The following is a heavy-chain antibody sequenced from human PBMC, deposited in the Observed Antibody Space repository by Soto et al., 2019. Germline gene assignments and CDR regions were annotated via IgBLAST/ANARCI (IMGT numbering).Heavy chain of an antibody. J-gene: IGHJ3*02. Sequence: GGSLRLSCAASGFTFSSYSMNWVRQAPGKGLGWVSSISSSSSYIYYADSVKGRFTISXXXXXXSXYXQXXXLRAEDTAVYYCARERPYAFDIWGQGTMVTVSS. CDR3: ARERPYAFDI. CDR2: ISSSSSYI. CDR1: GFTFSSYS. V-gene: IGHV3-21*01.